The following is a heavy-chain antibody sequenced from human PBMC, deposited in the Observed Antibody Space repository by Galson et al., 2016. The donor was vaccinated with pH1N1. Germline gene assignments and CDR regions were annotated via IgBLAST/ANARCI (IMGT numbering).Heavy chain of an antibody. CDR3: ARDHFGWAFDV. V-gene: IGHV3-11*01. J-gene: IGHJ3*01. CDR1: GFPFSHYY. D-gene: IGHD3-10*01. CDR2: ISGSDTTI. Sequence: SLRLSCAASGFPFSHYYMGWIRQAPGKGLEWISYISGSDTTIYYADSVRGRFTISRDNAQNSLYLHMNSLRAEDMAVYYCARDHFGWAFDVWGQGTMVTVSP.